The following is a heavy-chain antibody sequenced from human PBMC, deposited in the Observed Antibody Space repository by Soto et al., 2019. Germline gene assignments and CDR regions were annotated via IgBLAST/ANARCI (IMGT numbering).Heavy chain of an antibody. CDR3: ARRGYYYDSSGYSGYYYGMDV. D-gene: IGHD3-22*01. CDR1: GYSFTSYW. Sequence: GESLKISCKGSGYSFTSYWISWVRQMPGKGLEWMGIIYPGDSDTRYSPSFQGQVTISADKPISTAYLQWSSLKASDTAMYYCARRGYYYDSSGYSGYYYGMDVWGQGTTVTVSS. V-gene: IGHV5-51*01. CDR2: IYPGDSDT. J-gene: IGHJ6*02.